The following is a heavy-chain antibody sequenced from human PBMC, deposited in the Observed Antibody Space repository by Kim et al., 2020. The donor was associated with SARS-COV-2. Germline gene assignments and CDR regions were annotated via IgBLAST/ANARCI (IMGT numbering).Heavy chain of an antibody. V-gene: IGHV4-30-2*05. Sequence: SLKSRVTISVDTSKNQFSRKLSSVTAADTAVYYCARDRSATVTFSDAFDIWGQGTMVTVSS. D-gene: IGHD4-17*01. CDR3: ARDRSATVTFSDAFDI. J-gene: IGHJ3*02.